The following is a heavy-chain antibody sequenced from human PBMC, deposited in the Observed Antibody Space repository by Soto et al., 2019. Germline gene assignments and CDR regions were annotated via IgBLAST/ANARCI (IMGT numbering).Heavy chain of an antibody. J-gene: IGHJ4*02. CDR1: GGSISSGGYY. CDR2: IYYSGST. CDR3: AREYSNSPEAFDY. V-gene: IGHV4-31*03. Sequence: LSLTCTVSGGSISSGGYYWSWIRQHPGKGLEWIGYIYYSGSTYYNPSPKSRVTISVDTSKNQFSLKLSSVTAADTAVFYCAREYSNSPEAFDYCDPGVLVTVS. D-gene: IGHD6-6*01.